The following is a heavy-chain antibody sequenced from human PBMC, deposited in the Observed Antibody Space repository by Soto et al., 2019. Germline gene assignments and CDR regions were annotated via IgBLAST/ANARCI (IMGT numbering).Heavy chain of an antibody. V-gene: IGHV3-9*01. D-gene: IGHD5-18*01. J-gene: IGHJ4*02. CDR1: GFTFDDYA. Sequence: EVQLVEYGGGLVQPGRSLRLYCAASGFTFDDYAMHWVRQAPVKGLEWVPGISWHSGSIGYADSVKGRFTISRDNAKNSLYLQMNSLRAEDTALYYCAKDMTAGDTAMVYFDYGGQGTLVTVSS. CDR2: ISWHSGSI. CDR3: AKDMTAGDTAMVYFDY.